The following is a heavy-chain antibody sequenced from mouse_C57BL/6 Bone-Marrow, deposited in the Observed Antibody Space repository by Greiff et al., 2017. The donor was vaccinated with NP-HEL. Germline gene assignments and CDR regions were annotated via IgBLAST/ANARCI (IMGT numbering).Heavy chain of an antibody. CDR3: ARDGPILLSPWFAY. CDR1: GYSITSGYD. CDR2: ISYSGST. V-gene: IGHV3-1*01. Sequence: EVQLVESGPGMVKPSQSLSLTCTVTGYSITSGYDWHWIRHFPGNKLEWMGYISYSGSTNYNPSLKSRISITHDTSKNHFFLKLNSVTTEDTATYYCARDGPILLSPWFAYWGQGTLVTVSA. D-gene: IGHD2-10*01. J-gene: IGHJ3*01.